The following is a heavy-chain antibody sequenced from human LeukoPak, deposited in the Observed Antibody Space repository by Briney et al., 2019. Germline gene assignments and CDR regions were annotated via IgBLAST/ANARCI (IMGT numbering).Heavy chain of an antibody. CDR3: ERLHDYGGKNFDL. CDR1: GGSISDNY. J-gene: IGHJ2*01. D-gene: IGHD4-23*01. CDR2: MYYSGST. Sequence: SETLSLTCTVSGGSISDNYWTWIRQPPGKGLEWIGYMYYSGSTNYNPSFKSRVIISVDTSKNQFSLKVSSVTAADTAVYYCERLHDYGGKNFDLWGRGTLVTVSS. V-gene: IGHV4-59*01.